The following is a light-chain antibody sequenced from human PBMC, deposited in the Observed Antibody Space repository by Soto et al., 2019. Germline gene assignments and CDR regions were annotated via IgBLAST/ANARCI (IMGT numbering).Light chain of an antibody. CDR2: KAS. CDR3: QQYNSYPYT. J-gene: IGKJ2*01. V-gene: IGKV1-5*03. Sequence: DIQMTQSPSTLSASVGDRVTITCRASQSIGSWFAWYQQKPGKAPKHLIYKASSLESGVPSRLSGSGSGTEFTLTISSLQPDDFATYYCQQYNSYPYTFGQGTKLEIK. CDR1: QSIGSW.